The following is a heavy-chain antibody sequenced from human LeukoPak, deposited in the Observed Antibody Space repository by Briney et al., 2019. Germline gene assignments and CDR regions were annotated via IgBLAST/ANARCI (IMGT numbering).Heavy chain of an antibody. CDR2: INPNSGGT. J-gene: IGHJ4*02. CDR1: GYTFTFYY. CDR3: ASGANILTGYAPYYFDY. Sequence: ASVTVSFKSSGYTFTFYYIHWVRQAPGPGLEWMGWINPNSGGTNSAQKFQGRVTMTRDTSISTAYMELSRLRSDDTAVYYCASGANILTGYAPYYFDYWGQGTLVTVSS. D-gene: IGHD3-9*01. V-gene: IGHV1-2*02.